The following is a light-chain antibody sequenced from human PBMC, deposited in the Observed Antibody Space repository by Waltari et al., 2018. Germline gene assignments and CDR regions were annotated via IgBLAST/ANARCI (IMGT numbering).Light chain of an antibody. CDR2: EVS. CDR3: CAFAGRGIYV. CDR1: SSDVQSYPL. V-gene: IGLV2-23*02. Sequence: SDLTHPASVSGSPGQSITIPCPEISSDVQSYPLLPWSQRHPGGAPKLLIYEVSKRPTVVFTRSSGCKSGKTASLRISGRQAEYEAEYCCCAFAGRGIYVCGTGTRVTV. J-gene: IGLJ1*01.